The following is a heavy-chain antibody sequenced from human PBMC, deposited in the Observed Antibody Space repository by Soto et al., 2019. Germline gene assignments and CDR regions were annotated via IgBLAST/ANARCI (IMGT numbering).Heavy chain of an antibody. V-gene: IGHV3-15*07. Sequence: EVQLVESGGGLVKPGGSLRLSCTVSGFIVSSAWMNWVRQAPGKGLEWVGRIKSKIEGGTTDYAAPVQGRFTISLEDSKNMLYLQMESMRTEDTAVYYCTTAPLRALTEDTARSWGQGTLVTVSS. CDR2: IKSKIEGGTT. CDR1: GFIVSSAW. J-gene: IGHJ5*02. D-gene: IGHD2-21*02. CDR3: TTAPLRALTEDTARS.